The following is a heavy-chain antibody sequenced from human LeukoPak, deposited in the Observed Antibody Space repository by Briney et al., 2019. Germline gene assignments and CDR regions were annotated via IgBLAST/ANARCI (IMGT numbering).Heavy chain of an antibody. Sequence: VGSLRLSCAATGFTFSSYWMHWVRQAPGKGLVWVSRINSDGRITSYADSAKGRFTISRDNSKNTLHLQMNSLRAEDTAVYYCARHSSGYYPYDYWGPGTPVTVAS. V-gene: IGHV3-74*01. CDR3: ARHSSGYYPYDY. CDR1: GFTFSSYW. CDR2: INSDGRIT. J-gene: IGHJ4*02. D-gene: IGHD3-22*01.